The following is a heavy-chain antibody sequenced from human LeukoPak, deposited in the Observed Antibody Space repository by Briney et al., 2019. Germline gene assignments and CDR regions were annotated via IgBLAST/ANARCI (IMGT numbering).Heavy chain of an antibody. CDR1: GSTFSSYE. D-gene: IGHD6-19*01. Sequence: GGSLRLSCAASGSTFSSYEMNWVRQAPGKGLEWVSYISSSGSTIYYADSVKGRFTISRDNSKSTLYLQMNSLRAEDTAVYYCAKNWLGYYFDYWGQGTLVTVSS. CDR2: ISSSGSTI. J-gene: IGHJ4*02. V-gene: IGHV3-48*03. CDR3: AKNWLGYYFDY.